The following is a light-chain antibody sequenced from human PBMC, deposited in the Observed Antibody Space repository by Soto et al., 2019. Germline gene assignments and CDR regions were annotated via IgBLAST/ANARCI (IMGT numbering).Light chain of an antibody. V-gene: IGKV1-39*01. CDR2: TTS. CDR3: QQLDSYPSIT. J-gene: IGKJ5*01. Sequence: DIQMTQSPSALSASVGDRVTITCRASERIMTFLNWYQQKPGKAPKLLIYTTSNLQSGVPSRFSGSGSGTDFTLTISSLQPEDFASYYCQQLDSYPSITFGQGTRLEI. CDR1: ERIMTF.